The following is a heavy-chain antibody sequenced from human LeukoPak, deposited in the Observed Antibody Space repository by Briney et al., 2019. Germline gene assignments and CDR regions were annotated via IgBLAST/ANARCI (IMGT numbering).Heavy chain of an antibody. CDR2: INHSGST. CDR1: GGSFSGYY. CDR3: ASPGRIVAGMRY. V-gene: IGHV4-34*01. D-gene: IGHD6-19*01. J-gene: IGHJ4*02. Sequence: SETLSLTCAVYGGSFSGYYWSWIRQPPGKGLEWIGEINHSGSTNYNPSLKSRVTISVDTSKNQFSLKLSSVTAADTAVYYCASPGRIVAGMRYWGQGTLVTVSS.